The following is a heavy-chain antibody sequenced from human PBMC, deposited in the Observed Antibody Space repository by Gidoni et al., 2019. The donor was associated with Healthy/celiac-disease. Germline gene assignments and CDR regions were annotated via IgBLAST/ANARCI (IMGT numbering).Heavy chain of an antibody. CDR1: GGSISSYS. CDR3: ARGSWELHPFDY. Sequence: QVQLQESGPGLVKPSETLSLTCTVSGGSISSYSWSWLRQPPGKGLDWIGYIYYSGSTNYNPSLKSRVTISVDTSKNQFSLKLSSVTAADTAVYYCARGSWELHPFDYWGQGTLVTVSS. J-gene: IGHJ4*02. V-gene: IGHV4-59*08. CDR2: IYYSGST. D-gene: IGHD1-26*01.